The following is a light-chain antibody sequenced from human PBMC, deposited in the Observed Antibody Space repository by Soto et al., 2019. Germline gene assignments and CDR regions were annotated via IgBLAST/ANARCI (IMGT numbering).Light chain of an antibody. CDR1: QSVEYSDGNTY. CDR3: RQNTYWPPRT. J-gene: IGKJ1*01. V-gene: IGKV2-30*01. Sequence: VVMTQSPLYLPVTLGQPASISCRSSQSVEYSDGNTYLNWFHQRPGQSPRRLIYKVSNRESGVPERFSGGGAGVNYSQKISRGEQEDVGINYCRQNTYWPPRTFGQGTKVEIK. CDR2: KVS.